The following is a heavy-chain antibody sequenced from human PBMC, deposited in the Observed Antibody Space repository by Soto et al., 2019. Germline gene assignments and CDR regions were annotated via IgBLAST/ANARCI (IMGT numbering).Heavy chain of an antibody. CDR3: AREVVVAATHYFDY. CDR1: GGSISSYY. Sequence: SETLSLTCTVSGGSISSYYWSWIRQPPGKGLEWIGYIYYSGSTNYNPSLKSRVTISVDTSKNQFSLKLSSVTAADTAVYYCAREVVVAATHYFDYWGQGTLVTVSS. J-gene: IGHJ4*02. D-gene: IGHD2-15*01. CDR2: IYYSGST. V-gene: IGHV4-59*01.